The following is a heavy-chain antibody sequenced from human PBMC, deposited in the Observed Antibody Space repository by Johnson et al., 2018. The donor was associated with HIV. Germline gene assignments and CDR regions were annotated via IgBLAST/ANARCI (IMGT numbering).Heavy chain of an antibody. V-gene: IGHV3-7*01. D-gene: IGHD5-18*01. CDR3: ARPDSEYIYAAFSL. J-gene: IGHJ3*01. CDR1: GFIFSGYW. CDR2: IQQAGNKN. Sequence: VQLVESGGGLVQPGGSLRLSCAASGFIFSGYWMHWVRQAPGKGLAWVAVIQQAGNKNYYVDSVRGRFTISRDNAENSLIVQMNSLRAEDTAVDYCARPDSEYIYAAFSLWGQGTMVTVSS.